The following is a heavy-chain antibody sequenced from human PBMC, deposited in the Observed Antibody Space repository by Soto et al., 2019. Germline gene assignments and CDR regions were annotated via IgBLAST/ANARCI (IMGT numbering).Heavy chain of an antibody. CDR1: GYNFTGYY. CDR3: ATNPRMYSSSWDFDY. D-gene: IGHD6-13*01. V-gene: IGHV1-2*02. J-gene: IGHJ4*02. CDR2: INPNSGGT. Sequence: ASVKVSCKASGYNFTGYYMHCVRQAPGQGLEWMGWINPNSGGTNYAQKFQGRVTMTRDTSISTAYMELSRLRSDDTAVYYCATNPRMYSSSWDFDYWGQGTLVTVSS.